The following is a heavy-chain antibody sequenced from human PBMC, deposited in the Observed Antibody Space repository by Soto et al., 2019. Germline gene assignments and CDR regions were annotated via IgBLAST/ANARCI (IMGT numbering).Heavy chain of an antibody. Sequence: SETLSLTCTVSGGSIDGYYWTWIRQSAERGLEWIGRMFISGSHKYNPSFQGRVTMSVDSSKNQFSLTLTSVTAADTAVYYCARESKGLVPPNSYDHWGKVTLVT. CDR3: ARESKGLVPPNSYDH. CDR2: MFISGSH. D-gene: IGHD4-17*01. CDR1: GGSIDGYY. V-gene: IGHV4-4*07. J-gene: IGHJ5*02.